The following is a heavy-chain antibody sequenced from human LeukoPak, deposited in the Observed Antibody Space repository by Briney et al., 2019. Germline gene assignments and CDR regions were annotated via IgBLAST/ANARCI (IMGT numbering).Heavy chain of an antibody. CDR1: GYTFTGYY. D-gene: IGHD2-8*01. CDR2: INPNSGGT. V-gene: IGHV1-2*02. J-gene: IGHJ5*02. Sequence: ASVKVSCKASGYTFTGYYMHWVRQAPGQGLEWMGWINPNSGGTNYAQKFQGRVTMTRDTSISTAYMELSRLRSDDTAVYYCARGGKFVLMLVGYDSWFDPWGQGTLVTVSS. CDR3: ARGGKFVLMLVGYDSWFDP.